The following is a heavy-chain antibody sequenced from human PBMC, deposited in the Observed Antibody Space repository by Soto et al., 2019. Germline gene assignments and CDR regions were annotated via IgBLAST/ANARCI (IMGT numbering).Heavy chain of an antibody. Sequence: VQVLESGGGLVQPGGSLRLSCAASGLPFSSYAMSWVRQAPGNGLEWVSSISASGASTYSAYSAKGRFTISRDNSKNTLYLQMNSLRAEDTAVYYCAKDMVVVPDAMDVWGQGTTVTVSS. CDR1: GLPFSSYA. D-gene: IGHD2-2*01. J-gene: IGHJ6*02. CDR2: ISASGAST. V-gene: IGHV3-23*01. CDR3: AKDMVVVPDAMDV.